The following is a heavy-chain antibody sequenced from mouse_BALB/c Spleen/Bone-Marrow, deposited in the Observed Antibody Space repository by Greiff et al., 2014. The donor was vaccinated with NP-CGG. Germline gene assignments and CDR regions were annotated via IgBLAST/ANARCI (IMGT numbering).Heavy chain of an antibody. CDR2: IYPGNSDT. Sequence: VQLQQSGTVLARPGASVKMSCKASDYTFTSYWMHWVKQRPGQGLEWIGAIYPGNSDTSYNQKFKGKAKLTAVTSTSTAYMELSSLTNEDSAVYYCTRVITAVLATRAMDYWGQGSSVTVSS. V-gene: IGHV1-5*01. J-gene: IGHJ4*01. D-gene: IGHD1-1*01. CDR1: DYTFTSYW. CDR3: TRVITAVLATRAMDY.